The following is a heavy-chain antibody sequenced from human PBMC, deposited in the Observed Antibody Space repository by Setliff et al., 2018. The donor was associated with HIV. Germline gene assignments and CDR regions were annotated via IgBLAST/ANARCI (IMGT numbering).Heavy chain of an antibody. D-gene: IGHD3-22*01. CDR3: ARHNYYDSSGYLEPLDY. CDR2: IYHSGST. CDR1: GYSISSGYY. J-gene: IGHJ4*02. V-gene: IGHV4-38-2*01. Sequence: KTSETLSLTCAVSGYSISSGYYWGWVRQPPGRGLEWIGSIYHSGSTYYNPSLKSRVTISVDTSKNQFSLKLSSVTAADTAVYYCARHNYYDSSGYLEPLDYWGQGTLVTVSS.